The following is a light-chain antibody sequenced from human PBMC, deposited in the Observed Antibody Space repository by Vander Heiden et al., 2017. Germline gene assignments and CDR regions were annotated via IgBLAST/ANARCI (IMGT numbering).Light chain of an antibody. CDR3: AVWDDSLNGWV. J-gene: IGLJ3*02. CDR1: SSNIEPKS. CDR2: ANN. Sequence: QSVLIQPPSASGTPGQRVTISCSGSSSNIEPKSVNWYQQLPGTAPKLLIYANNQRPSGVPARFSGSKSGTSASLAIRGLQSADEADYYCAVWDDSLNGWVFGGGTKLTVL. V-gene: IGLV1-44*01.